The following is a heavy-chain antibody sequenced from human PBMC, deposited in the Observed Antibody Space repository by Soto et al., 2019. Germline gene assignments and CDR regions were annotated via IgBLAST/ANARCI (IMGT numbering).Heavy chain of an antibody. J-gene: IGHJ4*01. CDR2: VYPGDSET. CDR3: ARDTYDNHAF. Sequence: EVHLVQSGPEVKKIGESLKISCKGSGYDFSGYWIGWVRQRPGMGLEWMGIVYPGDSETAYTPSFQGQVTISVDKSINTAYLQWSNLRASDTATYYCARDTYDNHAFWGHGTRVTVSS. V-gene: IGHV5-51*01. D-gene: IGHD3-22*01. CDR1: GYDFSGYW.